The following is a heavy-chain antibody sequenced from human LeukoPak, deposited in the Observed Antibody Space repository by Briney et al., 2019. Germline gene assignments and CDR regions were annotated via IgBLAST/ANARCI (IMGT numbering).Heavy chain of an antibody. J-gene: IGHJ3*02. CDR2: ISWNSGSI. D-gene: IGHD2-15*01. Sequence: GGSLRLSCAASGFTFDDYAMHWVRQAPGKGLEWVSGISWNSGSIGYADSVKGRFTISRDNAKNSLYLQMNSLRAEDTALYYCARPSGYCSGGSCYPDAFDIWGQGTMVTVSS. CDR1: GFTFDDYA. V-gene: IGHV3-9*01. CDR3: ARPSGYCSGGSCYPDAFDI.